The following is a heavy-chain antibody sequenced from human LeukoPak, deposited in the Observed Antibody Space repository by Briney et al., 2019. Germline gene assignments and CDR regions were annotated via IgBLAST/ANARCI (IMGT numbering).Heavy chain of an antibody. J-gene: IGHJ4*02. D-gene: IGHD3-10*01. CDR1: GFTFDDYA. CDR2: ISWNSGNV. Sequence: PGRSLRLSCVASGFTFDDYAMHWVRQAPGKGLEWGSDISWNSGNVGYADSVKGRFTISRDNAKNSVYLQMNSLRTEDTALYYCAKDRGYGSGSYGHFDYWGQGALVTVSS. V-gene: IGHV3-9*01. CDR3: AKDRGYGSGSYGHFDY.